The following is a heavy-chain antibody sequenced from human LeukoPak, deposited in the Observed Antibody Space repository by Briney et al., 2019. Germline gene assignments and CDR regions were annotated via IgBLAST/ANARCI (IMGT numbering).Heavy chain of an antibody. Sequence: PGGSLRLSCAASGFTFSSYGMHWVRQAPGKGLEWVAVISYDGGNKYYADSVKGRFTISRDNSKNTLYLQMNSLRAEDTAVYYCAKVRKPRALLGVFDYWGQGTLVTVSS. D-gene: IGHD3-16*01. CDR1: GFTFSSYG. CDR3: AKVRKPRALLGVFDY. V-gene: IGHV3-30*18. J-gene: IGHJ4*02. CDR2: ISYDGGNK.